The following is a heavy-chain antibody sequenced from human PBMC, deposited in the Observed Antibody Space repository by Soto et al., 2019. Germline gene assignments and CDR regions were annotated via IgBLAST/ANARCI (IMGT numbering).Heavy chain of an antibody. D-gene: IGHD1-26*01. CDR3: AGGWELLRYYYYGMDV. Sequence: PSETLSLTCTVSGGSISSSSYHWGWIRQPPGKGLEWIGSIYYSGSTYYNPSLKSRVTISVDTSKNQFSLKLSSVTAADTAVYYCAGGWELLRYYYYGMDVWGQGTTVTVSS. J-gene: IGHJ6*02. CDR1: GGSISSSSYH. CDR2: IYYSGST. V-gene: IGHV4-39*01.